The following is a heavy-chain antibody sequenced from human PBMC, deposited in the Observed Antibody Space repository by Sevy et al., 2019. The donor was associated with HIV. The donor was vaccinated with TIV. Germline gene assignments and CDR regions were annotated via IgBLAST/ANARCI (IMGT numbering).Heavy chain of an antibody. CDR3: AAPGGYRYGSLFDY. Sequence: ASVKVSCKASGYTFTGHFMHWVRQAHGQGLEWMGWINPDSGDTKYAQKFQGRVTVTRDTSITTVYMELSSLRSDDTAVYYCAAPGGYRYGSLFDYWGQGTLVTVSS. D-gene: IGHD5-18*01. CDR1: GYTFTGHF. V-gene: IGHV1-2*02. CDR2: INPDSGDT. J-gene: IGHJ4*02.